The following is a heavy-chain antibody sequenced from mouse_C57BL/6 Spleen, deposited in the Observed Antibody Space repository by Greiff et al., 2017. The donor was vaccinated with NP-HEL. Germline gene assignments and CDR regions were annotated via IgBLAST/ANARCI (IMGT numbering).Heavy chain of an antibody. CDR3: YYGSSWYFDV. J-gene: IGHJ1*03. D-gene: IGHD1-1*01. Sequence: VQLQQSGPVLVKPGASVKMSCKASGYTFTDYYMNWVKQSHGKSLEWIGVINPYNGGTSYNQKFKGKATLTVDKSSSTAYMELNSLTSEDSAVYYCYYGSSWYFDVWGTGTTVTVSS. V-gene: IGHV1-19*01. CDR1: GYTFTDYY. CDR2: INPYNGGT.